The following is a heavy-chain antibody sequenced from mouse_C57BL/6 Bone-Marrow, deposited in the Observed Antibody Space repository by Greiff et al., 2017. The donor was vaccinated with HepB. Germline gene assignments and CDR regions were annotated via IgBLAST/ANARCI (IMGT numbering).Heavy chain of an antibody. V-gene: IGHV14-4*01. CDR1: GFNIKDDY. D-gene: IGHD1-3*01. CDR2: IDPGNGDT. CDR3: TPYNSMDY. J-gene: IGHJ4*01. Sequence: VQLQQSGAELVRPGASVKLSCTASGFNIKDDYMHWVNQRPEQGLEWIGWIDPGNGDTEYASKFQGKATITADTSSNTAYLQLSSLTSEDTAVYYCTPYNSMDYWGQGTSVTVSS.